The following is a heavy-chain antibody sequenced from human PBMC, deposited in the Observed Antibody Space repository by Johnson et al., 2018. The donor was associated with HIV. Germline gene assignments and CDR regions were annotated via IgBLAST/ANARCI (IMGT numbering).Heavy chain of an antibody. CDR1: GFSVSRNY. Sequence: VQLVESGGGLVQPGGSLRLSCAASGFSVSRNYKTWVRQAPGKGLAWVSNIYCAGRTYYADYVKGRFTISRDDSKNTRYLQMNSRKTEDTAVYYCTTDGYGGYSYGYGAFDIWGQGTMVTVSS. V-gene: IGHV3-66*01. J-gene: IGHJ3*02. CDR3: TTDGYGGYSYGYGAFDI. D-gene: IGHD5-18*01. CDR2: IYCAGRT.